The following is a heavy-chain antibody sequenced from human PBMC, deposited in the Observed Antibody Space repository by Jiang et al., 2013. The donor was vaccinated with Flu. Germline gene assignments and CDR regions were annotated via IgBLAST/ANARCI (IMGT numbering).Heavy chain of an antibody. Sequence: LQGRVTMTTDTSTSTAYMELRSLRSDDTAVYYCARAATEYYGMDVWGQGTTVTVSS. CDR3: ARAATEYYGMDV. J-gene: IGHJ6*02. V-gene: IGHV1-18*01. D-gene: IGHD5-12*01.